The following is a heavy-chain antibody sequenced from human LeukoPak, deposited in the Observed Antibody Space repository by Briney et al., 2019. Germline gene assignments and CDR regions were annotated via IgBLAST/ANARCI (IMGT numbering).Heavy chain of an antibody. Sequence: ASVKVSCKASGYTFTSYGISWVRQAPGQGLEWMGWISAYNGNTNYAQKLQGRVTMTTDTSTSTAYMELRSLRSDDTAVYYCARDPRTTIDYYHYGMDVWGRGTTVTVSS. CDR3: ARDPRTTIDYYHYGMDV. V-gene: IGHV1-18*01. CDR1: GYTFTSYG. D-gene: IGHD4-11*01. J-gene: IGHJ6*02. CDR2: ISAYNGNT.